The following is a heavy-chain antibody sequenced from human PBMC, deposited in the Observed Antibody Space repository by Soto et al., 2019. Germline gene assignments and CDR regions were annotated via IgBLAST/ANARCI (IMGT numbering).Heavy chain of an antibody. D-gene: IGHD5-18*01. Sequence: PSETLSLTCTVSGASISSGDHFWSWMRQPPGKGLECIGYMSNSGSTYYNPSLKSRVTISVDTSKNQFSLKLSSVTAADTAVYYCARHDVSYGQYNWFDPWGQGTLVTVSS. CDR2: MSNSGST. V-gene: IGHV4-30-4*01. CDR3: ARHDVSYGQYNWFDP. CDR1: GASISSGDHF. J-gene: IGHJ5*02.